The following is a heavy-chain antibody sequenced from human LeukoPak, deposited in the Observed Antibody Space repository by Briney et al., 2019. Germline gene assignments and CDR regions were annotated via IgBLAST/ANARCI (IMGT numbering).Heavy chain of an antibody. CDR1: GFTFSSFS. V-gene: IGHV3-21*01. CDR3: ARARVSMVTRGVWFDP. J-gene: IGHJ5*02. Sequence: PGGSLRLSCAASGFTFSSFSMNWVRQAPGKGLEWVSSISSSSSYIYYADSVKGRFTISRDNAKNSLYLQMNSLRAEDTAVYYCARARVSMVTRGVWFDPWGQGTLVTVSS. D-gene: IGHD5-18*01. CDR2: ISSSSSYI.